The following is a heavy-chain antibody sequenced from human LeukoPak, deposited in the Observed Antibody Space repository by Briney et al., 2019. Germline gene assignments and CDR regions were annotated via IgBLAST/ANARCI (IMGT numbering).Heavy chain of an antibody. D-gene: IGHD3-22*01. V-gene: IGHV1-18*01. J-gene: IGHJ4*02. CDR3: ARSGSSGYFDY. CDR1: GYTFTSYG. Sequence: EASVKVSCKASGYTFTSYGISWVRQAPGQWFEWMGWISAYNGNTNYAQKLQGRVTMTTDTSTSTAYMELRSLRTDETAVYYCARSGSSGYFDYWGQGTLVTVSS. CDR2: ISAYNGNT.